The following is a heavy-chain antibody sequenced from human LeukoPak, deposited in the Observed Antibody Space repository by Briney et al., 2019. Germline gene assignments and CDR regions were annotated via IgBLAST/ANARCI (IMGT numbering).Heavy chain of an antibody. CDR2: IWYDGGNK. CDR3: AKDFYGDNNWFDP. V-gene: IGHV3-33*06. J-gene: IGHJ5*02. D-gene: IGHD4-17*01. Sequence: GRSLRLSCAASGFTFSNFGMHWVRQAPGKGLEWVAVIWYDGGNKYYADSVQGRFTISRDNSKNTLYLQMNSLRAEDTAVYYCAKDFYGDNNWFDPWGQGTLVTVSS. CDR1: GFTFSNFG.